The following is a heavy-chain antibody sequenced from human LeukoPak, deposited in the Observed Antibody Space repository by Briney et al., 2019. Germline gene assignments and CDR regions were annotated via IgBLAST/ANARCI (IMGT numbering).Heavy chain of an antibody. V-gene: IGHV4-59*08. CDR1: GGSISSYH. D-gene: IGHD2-21*02. J-gene: IGHJ6*02. Sequence: PSETLSLTCTVSGGSISSYHWSWIRQPPGKGLEWIGYIYYSGSTNYNPSLKSRVTISVDTSKNQFSLKLSSVTAADTAVYYCARSGVTADYYGMDVWGQGTTVTVSS. CDR3: ARSGVTADYYGMDV. CDR2: IYYSGST.